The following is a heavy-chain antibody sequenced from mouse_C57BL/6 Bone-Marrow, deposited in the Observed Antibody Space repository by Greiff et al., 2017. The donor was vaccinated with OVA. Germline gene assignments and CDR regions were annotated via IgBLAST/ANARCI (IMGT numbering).Heavy chain of an antibody. CDR3: EGGYDYSSDWYFDV. V-gene: IGHV7-1*01. CDR1: GFTFSDFY. Sequence: EVQRVESGGGLVQSGRSLRLSCATSGFTFSDFYMEWVRQAPGKGLEWIAASRNKANDYTTEYSSTVKGRFIVSRDTSQSILYLQLNALRAEDTASYYGEGGYDYSSDWYFDVWGTGTTVTVSS. D-gene: IGHD2-4*01. CDR2: SRNKANDYTT. J-gene: IGHJ1*03.